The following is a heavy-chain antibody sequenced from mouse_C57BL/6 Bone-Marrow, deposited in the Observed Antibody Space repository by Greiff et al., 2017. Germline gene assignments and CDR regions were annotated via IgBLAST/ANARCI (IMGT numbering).Heavy chain of an antibody. D-gene: IGHD1-1*01. CDR2: INPSSGYT. J-gene: IGHJ2*01. Sequence: QVQLKESGAELARPGASVKMSCTASGYTFTSYTMHWVKQRPGQGLEWIGYINPSSGYTKYNQKFKDKATLAADKSSSTAYMQLSSLTSEDSAVYYCARWYYGSSIDYWGQGTTLTVSS. V-gene: IGHV1-4*01. CDR3: ARWYYGSSIDY. CDR1: GYTFTSYT.